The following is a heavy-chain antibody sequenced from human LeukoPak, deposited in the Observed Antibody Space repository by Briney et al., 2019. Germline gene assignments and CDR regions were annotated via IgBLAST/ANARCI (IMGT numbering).Heavy chain of an antibody. J-gene: IGHJ4*02. D-gene: IGHD2-8*01. CDR2: IEQDGSEK. CDR3: ARDYVQYGSPVPMAGD. Sequence: PGGSLRLSCAASGFTFSSHWMSWVRQAPGRGLEWVANIEQDGSEKYYVDSVKGRVTISRDNAKNSLYLQMNSLRTEDTAVYYCARDYVQYGSPVPMAGDWGQGTLVTVSS. CDR1: GFTFSSHW. V-gene: IGHV3-7*01.